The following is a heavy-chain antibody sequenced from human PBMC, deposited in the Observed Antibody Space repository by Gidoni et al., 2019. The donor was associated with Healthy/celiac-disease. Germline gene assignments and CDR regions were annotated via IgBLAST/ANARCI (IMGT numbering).Heavy chain of an antibody. CDR1: GFTFDDYT. CDR2: ISWDGGST. D-gene: IGHD5-18*01. CDR3: AKDSARGYSYGYYFDY. J-gene: IGHJ4*02. Sequence: EVQLVESGGVVVQPGGSLRLSCAASGFTFDDYTMHWVRQAPGKGLEWVSLISWDGGSTYYADSVKGRFTISRDNSKNSLYLQMNSLRTEDTALYYCAKDSARGYSYGYYFDYWGQGTLVTVSS. V-gene: IGHV3-43*01.